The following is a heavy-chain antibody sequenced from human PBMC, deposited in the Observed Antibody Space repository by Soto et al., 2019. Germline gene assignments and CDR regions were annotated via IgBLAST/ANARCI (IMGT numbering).Heavy chain of an antibody. J-gene: IGHJ6*02. D-gene: IGHD6-6*01. CDR2: IWYDGSNK. Sequence: VQLVESGGGLVQPGGSLRLSCAASGFTFSSYGMHWVRQAPGKGLEWVAVIWYDGSNKYYADSVKGRFTISRDNSKNTLYLQMNSLRAEDTAVYYCARDQWQQLVFGGTQYYYYGMDVWGQGTTVTVSS. CDR1: GFTFSSYG. CDR3: ARDQWQQLVFGGTQYYYYGMDV. V-gene: IGHV3-33*08.